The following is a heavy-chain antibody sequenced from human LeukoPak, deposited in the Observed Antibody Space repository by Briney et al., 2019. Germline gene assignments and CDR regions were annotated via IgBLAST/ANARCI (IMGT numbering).Heavy chain of an antibody. D-gene: IGHD1-14*01. CDR3: VVVVEPPDSDGFDV. J-gene: IGHJ3*01. CDR2: INADGSTA. V-gene: IGHV3-74*01. Sequence: GGSLRLSCAASGFTFGNSWVHWVRQAPGQGLVWVSLINADGSTATYADSVKGRFTISRDNARNTLSLQMNSLTIEDTAVYYCVVVVEPPDSDGFDVWGQGTMITVSS. CDR1: GFTFGNSW.